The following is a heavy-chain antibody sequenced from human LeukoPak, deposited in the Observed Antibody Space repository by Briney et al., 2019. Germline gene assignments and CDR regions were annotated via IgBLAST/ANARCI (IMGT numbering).Heavy chain of an antibody. CDR1: GYSFTTYW. CDR3: ARPAVNSGYWRQYYFDY. Sequence: GESLKISCKGSGYSFTTYWIAWVRQMPGKGPEWMGIIYPGDSDTRYSPSFQGQVTISADKSISTAYLQWTSLKASDTAMYYCARPAVNSGYWRQYYFDYWGQGTLVTVSS. J-gene: IGHJ4*02. CDR2: IYPGDSDT. V-gene: IGHV5-51*01. D-gene: IGHD3-22*01.